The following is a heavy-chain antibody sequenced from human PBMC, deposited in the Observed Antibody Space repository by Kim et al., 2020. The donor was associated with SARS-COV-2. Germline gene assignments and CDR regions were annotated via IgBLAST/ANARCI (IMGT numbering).Heavy chain of an antibody. J-gene: IGHJ5*02. CDR1: GFTFGDYA. CDR3: TRAILDFWRNNWFDP. D-gene: IGHD3-3*01. CDR2: IRSKAYGGTT. Sequence: GGSLRLSCTASGFTFGDYAMSWFRQAPGKGLEWVGFIRSKAYGGTTEYAASVKGRFTISRDDSKSIAYLQMNSLKTEDTAVYYCTRAILDFWRNNWFDPWGQGTLVTVSS. V-gene: IGHV3-49*03.